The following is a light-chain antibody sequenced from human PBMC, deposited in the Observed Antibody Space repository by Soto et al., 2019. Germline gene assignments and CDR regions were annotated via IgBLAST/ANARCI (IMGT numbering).Light chain of an antibody. CDR1: QSISSW. CDR2: TAS. J-gene: IGKJ1*01. CDR3: LHDYSYPRT. V-gene: IGKV1-5*01. Sequence: DIQMTQSPSTLSASVGDRVTITCLASQSISSWLAWYQQKPGKAPKLLIYTASTLQSGVPSRFSGSGSGADFTLTIRSLQPEDSATYYCLHDYSYPRTFGQGTKVDIK.